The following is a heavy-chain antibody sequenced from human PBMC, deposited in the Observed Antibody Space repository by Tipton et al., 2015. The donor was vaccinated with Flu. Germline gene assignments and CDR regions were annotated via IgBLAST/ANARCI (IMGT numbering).Heavy chain of an antibody. CDR3: ARSSGYHYGYSDY. D-gene: IGHD3-22*01. Sequence: QMQLVQSGAEVKKPGSSVKVSCKVSGGIFRSNAITWVRQAPGQGLEWMGGIIAIFGIANHAQKFQGRVTITADESTSTVYMELSGLRSEDTAMYYCARSSGYHYGYSDYWGQGTLVTVSS. V-gene: IGHV1-69*01. J-gene: IGHJ4*02. CDR2: IIAIFGIA. CDR1: GGIFRSNA.